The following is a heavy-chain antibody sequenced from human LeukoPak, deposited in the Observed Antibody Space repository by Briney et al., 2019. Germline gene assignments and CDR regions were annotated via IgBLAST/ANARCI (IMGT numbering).Heavy chain of an antibody. D-gene: IGHD2/OR15-2a*01. V-gene: IGHV3-23*01. Sequence: PGGSLRLSCAASGFTFSSYAMSWVRQAPGKGLEWVSAISGSGGSTYYADSVKGRFTISRDSSKNTLYLQMNSLRAEDTAVYYCANDSNSIPPAFDIWGQGTMVTVSS. CDR1: GFTFSSYA. J-gene: IGHJ3*02. CDR3: ANDSNSIPPAFDI. CDR2: ISGSGGST.